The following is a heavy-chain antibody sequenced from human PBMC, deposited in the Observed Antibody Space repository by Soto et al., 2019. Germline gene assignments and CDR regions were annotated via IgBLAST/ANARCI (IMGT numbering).Heavy chain of an antibody. CDR3: ARDRIAAASSPRYGMDV. J-gene: IGHJ6*02. CDR1: GGSISSSNW. Sequence: PSETLSLTCAVSGGSISSSNWWGWARQPPGKGLEWIGEIYHSGSTNYNPSLKSRVTISVDKSKNQFSLKLGSVTAADTAVYCCARDRIAAASSPRYGMDVWGQGTTVTVSS. CDR2: IYHSGST. V-gene: IGHV4-4*01. D-gene: IGHD6-13*01.